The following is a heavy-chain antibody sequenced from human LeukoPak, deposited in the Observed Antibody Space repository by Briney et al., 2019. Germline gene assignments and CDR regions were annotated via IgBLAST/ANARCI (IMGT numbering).Heavy chain of an antibody. Sequence: GGSLRLSCAASGFTFCSYAVDGVSQAPGKGLEWVTVLSYDGSNKYYADSVKGRFTISRDNSKNTLYLKMNSLRAEDTAVYYCARAYFDWLLSYFDYWGQGTLVTVSS. CDR1: GFTFCSYA. CDR3: ARAYFDWLLSYFDY. V-gene: IGHV3-30-3*01. D-gene: IGHD3-9*01. CDR2: LSYDGSNK. J-gene: IGHJ4*02.